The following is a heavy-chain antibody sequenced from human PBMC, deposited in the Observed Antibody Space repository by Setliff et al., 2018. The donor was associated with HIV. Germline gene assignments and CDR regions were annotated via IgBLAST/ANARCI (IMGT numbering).Heavy chain of an antibody. V-gene: IGHV3-23*01. J-gene: IGHJ4*02. Sequence: PGGSLRLSCAVSGFTFISYAMSWVRQAPGKGLAWVSGLSGSGVGTYYAGSVKGRFTISRDNSKNTLYLQMNSLRAEDTAVYYCAKAGDYYDRTTFDSWGQGTLVTVSS. CDR3: AKAGDYYDRTTFDS. D-gene: IGHD3-22*01. CDR2: LSGSGVGT. CDR1: GFTFISYA.